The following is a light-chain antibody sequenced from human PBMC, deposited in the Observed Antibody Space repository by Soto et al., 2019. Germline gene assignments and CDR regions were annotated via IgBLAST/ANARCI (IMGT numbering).Light chain of an antibody. CDR1: QRISNNF. V-gene: IGKV3-20*01. CDR2: GAF. Sequence: VLTQSPATLSLSPGERATLSCRASQRISNNFLAWYQHTPGQPPRVLIYGAFSRASGVPERFSGSGSGTDFTLTISRLEPEDFAAYYCQQYGTSPQTFGLGTKVEFK. CDR3: QQYGTSPQT. J-gene: IGKJ1*01.